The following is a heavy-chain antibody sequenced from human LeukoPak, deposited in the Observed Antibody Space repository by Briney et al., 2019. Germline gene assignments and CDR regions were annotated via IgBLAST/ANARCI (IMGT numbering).Heavy chain of an antibody. CDR3: ARGGAYCSGGSCSSLDY. Sequence: SVKVSCKASGGTFSSYAISWVRQAPGQGLEWMGGIIPIFGTANYAQKLQGRVTITTDESTSTAYMELSSLRSEDTAVYYCARGGAYCSGGSCSSLDYWGQGTLVTVSS. J-gene: IGHJ4*02. CDR2: IIPIFGTA. V-gene: IGHV1-69*05. D-gene: IGHD2-15*01. CDR1: GGTFSSYA.